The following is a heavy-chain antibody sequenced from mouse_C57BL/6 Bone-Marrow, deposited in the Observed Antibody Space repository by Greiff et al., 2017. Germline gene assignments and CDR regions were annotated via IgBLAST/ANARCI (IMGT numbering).Heavy chain of an antibody. Sequence: EVQLVESGGGLVKPGGSLKLSCAASGFTFSSYAMSWVRQTPEKRLEWVATISDGGSYTYYPDNVKGRFTISRDNAKNNLYLQMSHLKSEDTAMYYCARGFPFTTVVSFDYWGQGTTLTVSS. CDR1: GFTFSSYA. CDR2: ISDGGSYT. V-gene: IGHV5-4*01. D-gene: IGHD1-1*01. J-gene: IGHJ2*01. CDR3: ARGFPFTTVVSFDY.